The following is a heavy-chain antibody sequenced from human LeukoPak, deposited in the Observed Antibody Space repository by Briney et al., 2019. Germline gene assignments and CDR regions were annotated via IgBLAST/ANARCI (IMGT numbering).Heavy chain of an antibody. CDR1: GFPFSSYG. D-gene: IGHD7-27*01. CDR2: IWYDGTNK. CDR3: AKSGRNWAYLEY. V-gene: IGHV3-33*06. Sequence: GRSLGLSCAASGFPFSSYGMHWVRQAPGRGLEWVAVIWYDGTNKYYADSVRGRFTISRDSSKNTLYLQMNSLRAEDTAVYYCAKSGRNWAYLEYWGQGTLVTVSS. J-gene: IGHJ4*02.